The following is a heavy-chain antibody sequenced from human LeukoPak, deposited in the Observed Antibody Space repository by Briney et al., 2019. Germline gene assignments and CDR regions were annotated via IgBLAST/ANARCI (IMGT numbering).Heavy chain of an antibody. J-gene: IGHJ4*02. V-gene: IGHV3-64*01. Sequence: GGSLRLSCAASGFTFSSYAMHWVRQAPGKGLEYVSAISNNGGSTFYANSVKGRFTISRDNSKNTLYLQMGSLRAEDMAVYYCARGPDYYGSGSYCAPLDYWGQGTLVTVSS. CDR2: ISNNGGST. CDR3: ARGPDYYGSGSYCAPLDY. CDR1: GFTFSSYA. D-gene: IGHD3-10*01.